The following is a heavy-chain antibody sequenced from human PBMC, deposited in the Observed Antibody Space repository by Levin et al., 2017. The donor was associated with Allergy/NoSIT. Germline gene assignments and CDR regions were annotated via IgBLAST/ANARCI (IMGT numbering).Heavy chain of an antibody. CDR1: GFIFSSYG. J-gene: IGHJ4*02. D-gene: IGHD6-19*01. CDR3: VKELYGIGWTYDY. V-gene: IGHV3-64D*06. CDR2: ISSNGGST. Sequence: GGSLRLSCSASGFIFSSYGMHWVRQAPGKGLEYVSAISSNGGSTYYADSVKGRFTISRDNFKNTLYLQMDSLRAEDTALYYCVKELYGIGWTYDYWGQGPLVTVSS.